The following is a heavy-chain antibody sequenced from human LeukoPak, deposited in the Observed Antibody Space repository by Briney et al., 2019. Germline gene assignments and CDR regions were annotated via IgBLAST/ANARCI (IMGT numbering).Heavy chain of an antibody. CDR1: GFTFSSYG. D-gene: IGHD2/OR15-2a*01. J-gene: IGHJ4*02. CDR3: AKDVIVAFDY. V-gene: IGHV3-30*02. Sequence: GGSLRLSCAASGFTFSSYGMHWVRQAPGKGLEWVAFIPYDGSNKYYADSVKGRFTISRDNSKNTLYLQMNSLRAEDTAVYYCAKDVIVAFDYWGQGTLVTVSS. CDR2: IPYDGSNK.